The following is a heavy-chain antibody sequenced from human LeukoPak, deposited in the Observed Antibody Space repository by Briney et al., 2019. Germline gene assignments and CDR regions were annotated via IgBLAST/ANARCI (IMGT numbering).Heavy chain of an antibody. CDR2: INPNSGGT. V-gene: IGHV1-2*06. D-gene: IGHD3-10*01. CDR1: GYTFTGYY. CDR3: ATLWFGELDAFDI. Sequence: ASVKVSCKASGYTFTGYYMHWMRQAPGQGLEWMGRINPNSGGTNYAQKFQGRVTMTRDTSISTAYMELSRLRSDDTAVYYCATLWFGELDAFDIWGQGTMVTVSS. J-gene: IGHJ3*02.